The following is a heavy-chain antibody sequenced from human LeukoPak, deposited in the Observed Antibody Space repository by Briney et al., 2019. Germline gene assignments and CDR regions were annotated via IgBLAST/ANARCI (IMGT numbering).Heavy chain of an antibody. CDR2: IYTSGST. Sequence: PSETLSLTCTVSGGSISSGSYYWSWIRQPAGKGLEWIGRIYTSGSTNYNPSLKSRVTISVDTSKSQFSLKLSSVTAADTAVYYCARDLGGDYYYYMDVWGKGTTVTVSS. CDR3: ARDLGGDYYYYMDV. V-gene: IGHV4-61*02. J-gene: IGHJ6*03. CDR1: GGSISSGSYY.